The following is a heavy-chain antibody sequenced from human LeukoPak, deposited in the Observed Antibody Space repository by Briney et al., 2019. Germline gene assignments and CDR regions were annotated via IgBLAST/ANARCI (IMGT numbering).Heavy chain of an antibody. D-gene: IGHD1-7*01. Sequence: ASVKVSCKASGYTFTSYDINWVRQATGQGLEWMGWMNPNSGNTGYAQKFQGRVTMTRNTSISTAYMELSSLISEDTAVYYCARGTTARNNWHYAIWGQGTLVTVSS. CDR1: GYTFTSYD. CDR2: MNPNSGNT. CDR3: ARGTTARNNWHYAI. V-gene: IGHV1-8*01. J-gene: IGHJ4*02.